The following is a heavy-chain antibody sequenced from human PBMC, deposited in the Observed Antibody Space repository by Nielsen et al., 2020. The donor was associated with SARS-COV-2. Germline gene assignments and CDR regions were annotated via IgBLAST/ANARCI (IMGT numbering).Heavy chain of an antibody. Sequence: GESLKISCAASGFIVSSNYMSWVRQVPGKGLEWVSAIYSGGTTDYGDSVKGRFTIARDHSKNTLYLQMNSLRAGDTAVYYCARGGRTRAFDIWGQGTLVTVSS. V-gene: IGHV3-53*01. CDR3: ARGGRTRAFDI. D-gene: IGHD1-14*01. CDR2: IYSGGTT. CDR1: GFIVSSNY. J-gene: IGHJ3*02.